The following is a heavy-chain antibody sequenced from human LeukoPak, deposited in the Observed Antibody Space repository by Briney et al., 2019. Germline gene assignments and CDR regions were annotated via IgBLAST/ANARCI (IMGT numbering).Heavy chain of an antibody. CDR1: GFSLNTRGVG. CDR3: AHRKNYYDSSVFDN. Sequence: SGPTLVNPTQTLTLTCTFSGFSLNTRGVGVGWTRQPPGRALEWLALIYWDDDRRYSPSLKSRLTITKDTSKNQVVLTMTNMDPVDTATYFCAHRKNYYDSSVFDNWGQGTLVTVSS. D-gene: IGHD3-22*01. J-gene: IGHJ4*02. V-gene: IGHV2-5*02. CDR2: IYWDDDR.